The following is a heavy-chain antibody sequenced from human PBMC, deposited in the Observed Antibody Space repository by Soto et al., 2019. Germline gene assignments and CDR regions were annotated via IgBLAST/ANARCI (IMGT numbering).Heavy chain of an antibody. CDR3: ARATDCSSTSCYRPHPRGYYYYGMDV. V-gene: IGHV1-69*06. J-gene: IGHJ6*02. CDR2: IIPIFGTA. Sequence: AASVKVSCKASGGTFSSYAISWVRQAPGQGLEWMGGIIPIFGTANYAQKFQGRVTITADKSTSTAYMELSSLRSEDTAVYYCARATDCSSTSCYRPHPRGYYYYGMDVWGQGTTGTVSS. CDR1: GGTFSSYA. D-gene: IGHD2-2*02.